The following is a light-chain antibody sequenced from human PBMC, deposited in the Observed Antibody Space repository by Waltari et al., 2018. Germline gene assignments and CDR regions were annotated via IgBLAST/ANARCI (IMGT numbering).Light chain of an antibody. CDR2: GTS. Sequence: EVVLTQSPGTLSLSAGERATLSCRASQRISSTSLPWYQHKPGQAPTLRGYGTSSKATGIPDRFSGSGSATHFTLTISRLEPEDFAVYYCQQYGNSPWTFGQGTKVEVK. CDR3: QQYGNSPWT. CDR1: QRISSTS. V-gene: IGKV3-20*01. J-gene: IGKJ1*01.